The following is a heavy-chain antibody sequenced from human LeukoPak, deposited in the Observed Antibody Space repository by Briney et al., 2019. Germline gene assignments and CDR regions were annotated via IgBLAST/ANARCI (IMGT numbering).Heavy chain of an antibody. D-gene: IGHD2-8*01. CDR3: ARGSWGPIVLMVYARGYFDY. Sequence: PSETLSLTCTVSGGSISSSSYYWGWIRQPPGKGLEWIGSIYYSGSTYYNPSLKSRVTISVDTSKNQFSLKLSSVTAADTAVYYCARGSWGPIVLMVYARGYFDYWGQGTLVTVSS. V-gene: IGHV4-39*01. CDR1: GGSISSSSYY. CDR2: IYYSGST. J-gene: IGHJ4*02.